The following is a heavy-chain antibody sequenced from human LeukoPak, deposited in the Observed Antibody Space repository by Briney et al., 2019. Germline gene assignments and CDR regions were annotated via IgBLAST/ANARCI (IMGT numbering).Heavy chain of an antibody. CDR1: GFTFSSYG. Sequence: PGGSLRLSCAASGFTFSSYGMHWVRQVPGKGLEWVAFIRYDGSNKYYADSVKGRFTISRDNSKNTLYLQMNSVRAEDTAVYYCARDFAYSSGWWGDFDYWGQGTLVTASS. D-gene: IGHD6-19*01. CDR2: IRYDGSNK. J-gene: IGHJ4*02. CDR3: ARDFAYSSGWWGDFDY. V-gene: IGHV3-30*02.